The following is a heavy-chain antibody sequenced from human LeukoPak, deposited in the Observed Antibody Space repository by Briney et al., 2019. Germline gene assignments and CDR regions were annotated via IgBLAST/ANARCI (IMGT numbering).Heavy chain of an antibody. D-gene: IGHD4-17*01. CDR3: ARGTYGDSSDY. Sequence: SETLSLTCTVSGGSISSYYWSWIRQPPGKGLEWIGYIYYSGSTNYNPSLKSRVTISVDTSKNQFSLKLSSVTAADTAVYCCARGTYGDSSDYWGQGTLVTVSS. V-gene: IGHV4-59*01. CDR1: GGSISSYY. J-gene: IGHJ4*02. CDR2: IYYSGST.